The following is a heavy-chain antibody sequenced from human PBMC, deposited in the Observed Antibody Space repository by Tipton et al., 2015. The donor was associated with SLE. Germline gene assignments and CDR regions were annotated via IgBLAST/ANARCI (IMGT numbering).Heavy chain of an antibody. Sequence: TLSLTCAVSGYSISSGFNWGWIRQPPGKGLEWIGSIYHSGIAYYNPSLKGRVSMSVDTSNNHFSLTLSSVTAEDTAVYYCARRFLEWSSNDNWGQGKLVTVSS. CDR1: GYSISSGFN. CDR2: IYHSGIA. J-gene: IGHJ4*02. V-gene: IGHV4-38-2*01. D-gene: IGHD3-3*01. CDR3: ARRFLEWSSNDN.